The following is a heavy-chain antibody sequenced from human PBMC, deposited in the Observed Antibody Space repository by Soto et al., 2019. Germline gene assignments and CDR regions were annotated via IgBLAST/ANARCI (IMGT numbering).Heavy chain of an antibody. J-gene: IGHJ4*02. V-gene: IGHV3-23*01. CDR2: ISGSGGST. CDR3: AKVEGDIVVVPAAMFFDY. D-gene: IGHD2-2*01. CDR1: GFTFSSYA. Sequence: HPGGSLRLSCAASGFTFSSYAMSWVRQAPGKGLEWVSAISGSGGSTYYADSVKGRFTISRDNSKNTLYLQMNSLRAEDTAVYYCAKVEGDIVVVPAAMFFDYWGQGTLVTVSS.